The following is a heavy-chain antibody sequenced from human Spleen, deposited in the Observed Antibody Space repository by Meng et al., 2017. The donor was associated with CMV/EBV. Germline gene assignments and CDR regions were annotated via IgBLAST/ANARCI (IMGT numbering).Heavy chain of an antibody. CDR3: ARGMQPYYNYGMDV. V-gene: IGHV3-53*01. D-gene: IGHD6-13*01. Sequence: GESLKISCAASGFSVSNNYMSWVRQAPGKGLEWVSIMYTGGNTNYADSVKGRFTISRDNSKNTLYLQMNSLRVEDTAIYYCARGMQPYYNYGMDVWGQGTTVTVSS. J-gene: IGHJ6*02. CDR1: GFSVSNNY. CDR2: MYTGGNT.